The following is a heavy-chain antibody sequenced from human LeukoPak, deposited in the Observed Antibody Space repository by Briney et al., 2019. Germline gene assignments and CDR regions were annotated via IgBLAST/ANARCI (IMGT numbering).Heavy chain of an antibody. Sequence: SETLSLTCTVSGDSISSTSYYWDWIRQPPGKRLEWIGSIYNSGTTYYNPSLKSRVTISVDTSKNQFSLKVSSVTAADTAVYYCASRVYGLGSFNYWGQGTLSPSPQ. J-gene: IGHJ4*01. D-gene: IGHD3-10*01. V-gene: IGHV4-39*01. CDR3: ASRVYGLGSFNY. CDR2: IYNSGTT. CDR1: GDSISSTSYY.